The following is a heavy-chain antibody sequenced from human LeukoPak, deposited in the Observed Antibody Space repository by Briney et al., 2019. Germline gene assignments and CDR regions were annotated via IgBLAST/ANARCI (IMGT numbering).Heavy chain of an antibody. CDR1: GGSISSYY. V-gene: IGHV4-59*12. CDR3: ARGVLLVVPAAIGYYYYYGMDV. J-gene: IGHJ6*02. Sequence: SETLSLTCTVSGGSISSYYWSWIRQPPGKGLGWIGYIYYSGSTNYNPSLKSRVTISVDTSKNQFSLKLSSVTAADTAVYYCARGVLLVVPAAIGYYYYYGMDVWGQGTTVTVSS. CDR2: IYYSGST. D-gene: IGHD2-2*02.